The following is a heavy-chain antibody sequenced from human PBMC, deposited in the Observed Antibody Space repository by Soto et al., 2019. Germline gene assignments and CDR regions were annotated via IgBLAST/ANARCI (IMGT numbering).Heavy chain of an antibody. J-gene: IGHJ4*02. Sequence: QVQLVESGGGVVQPGRSLRLSCAASGFTFSSYGMHWVRQAPGKGLEWVAVIWYDGSNKYYADSVKGRFTISRDNSKNTLYLQMNSLRAEDTAVYYCASGRGALYSDYWGQGTLVTVSS. CDR1: GFTFSSYG. CDR2: IWYDGSNK. V-gene: IGHV3-33*01. D-gene: IGHD3-16*01. CDR3: ASGRGALYSDY.